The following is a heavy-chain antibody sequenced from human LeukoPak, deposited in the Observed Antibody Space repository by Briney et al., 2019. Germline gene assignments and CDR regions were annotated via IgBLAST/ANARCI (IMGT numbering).Heavy chain of an antibody. D-gene: IGHD2-2*01. CDR3: ATGVYCSSTSCYARNWFDP. CDR2: FDPEDGET. Sequence: ASVKVSCKVSGYTLTQLSMHWVRRAPGKGLEWMGGFDPEDGETIYAQKFQGRVTMTEDTSTDTAYMELSSPRSEDTAVYYYATGVYCSSTSCYARNWFDPWGQGTLVTVSS. CDR1: GYTLTQLS. J-gene: IGHJ5*02. V-gene: IGHV1-24*01.